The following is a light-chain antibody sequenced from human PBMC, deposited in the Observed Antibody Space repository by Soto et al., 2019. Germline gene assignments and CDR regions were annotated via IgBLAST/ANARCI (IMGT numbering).Light chain of an antibody. V-gene: IGLV1-47*01. CDR2: RNN. CDR1: SSTIGSNY. J-gene: IGLJ1*01. CDR3: ATWDDSLTGYV. Sequence: QSALTQPPSASGTPGQRVTISCSGGSSTIGSNYVYWYQQLPGTAPKVLIYRNNQRPSGVPDRFSGSKSGTSASLAISGLRSEDEADYYCATWDDSLTGYVFGTGTKLTVL.